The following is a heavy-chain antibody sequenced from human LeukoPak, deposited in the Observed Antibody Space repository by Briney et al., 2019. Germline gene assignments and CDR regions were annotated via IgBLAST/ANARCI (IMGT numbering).Heavy chain of an antibody. J-gene: IGHJ4*02. CDR3: AREKDLDFDY. V-gene: IGHV3-30*02. CDR1: GFTFSSYG. CDR2: IRYDGSNK. Sequence: GGSLRLSCAASGFTFSSYGMHWVRQAPGKGLEWVAFIRYDGSNKYYADSVKGRFTISRDNSKNTLYLQMNSLRAEDTAVYYCAREKDLDFDYWGQGTLVTVSS.